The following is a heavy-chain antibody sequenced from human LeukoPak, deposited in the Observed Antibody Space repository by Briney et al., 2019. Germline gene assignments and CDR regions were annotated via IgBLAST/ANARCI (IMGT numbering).Heavy chain of an antibody. Sequence: SETLSLTCTVSGGSISNYYWSWIRQTPGKGLEWIGYIHNSGSTKYNPSLKSPVSISVDTSKNQFSLKVNSVTAADTAVYYCARQTGSGLFILPGGQGTLVTVSS. CDR3: ARQTGSGLFILP. J-gene: IGHJ4*02. CDR2: IHNSGST. D-gene: IGHD3/OR15-3a*01. V-gene: IGHV4-59*01. CDR1: GGSISNYY.